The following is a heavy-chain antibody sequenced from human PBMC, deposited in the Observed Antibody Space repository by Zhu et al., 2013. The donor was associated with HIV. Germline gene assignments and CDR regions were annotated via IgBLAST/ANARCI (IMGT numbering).Heavy chain of an antibody. V-gene: IGHV3-49*03. CDR2: MRDRTYAGTT. J-gene: IGHJ4*02. CDR1: GITFGDYT. Sequence: EVQLVESGGDVVQPGRSLRLSCTTSGITFGDYTMTWFRQAPGKGLEWVGLMRDRTYAGTTEYAASVQGRFIMSRDDSKGTAFLQMNSLKTEDTAMYYCAGYSRGWFVVYWGRGTLVTVSS. CDR3: AGYSRGWFVVY. D-gene: IGHD6-19*01.